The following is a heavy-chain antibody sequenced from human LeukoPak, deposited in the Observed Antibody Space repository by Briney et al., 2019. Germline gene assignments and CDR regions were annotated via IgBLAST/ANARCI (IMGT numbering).Heavy chain of an antibody. CDR2: IYPGDSET. Sequence: GESLKISCKGSGSRFTRDWIAWVRQMPGKGLEWMGLIYPGDSETKYTPSFEGQVTISADKSINTAYLEWSSLKTSDTAMYYCARGSFTYGPGGDWGQGTLVTVSS. J-gene: IGHJ1*01. V-gene: IGHV5-51*01. CDR3: ARGSFTYGPGGD. D-gene: IGHD3-16*01. CDR1: GSRFTRDW.